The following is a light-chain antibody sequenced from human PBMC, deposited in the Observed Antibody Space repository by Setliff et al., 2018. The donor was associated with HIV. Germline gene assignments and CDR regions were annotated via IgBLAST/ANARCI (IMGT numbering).Light chain of an antibody. V-gene: IGLV2-11*01. CDR3: CSYAGTPYV. Sequence: QSVLSQPRSVSGSPGQSVTISCTGTSNDVGGYIYVSWYQHHPGKAPKLMIYEVSKRPSGVPDRFYGSKSGNTASLTISGLQAEDKADYYCCSYAGTPYVFGTGTKVTV. J-gene: IGLJ1*01. CDR1: SNDVGGYIY. CDR2: EVS.